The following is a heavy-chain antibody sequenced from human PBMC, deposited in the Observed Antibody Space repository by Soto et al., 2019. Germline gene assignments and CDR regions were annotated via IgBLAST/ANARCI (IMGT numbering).Heavy chain of an antibody. Sequence: QVQLVQSGAEVKKPGSSVKVSCKASGGTFSSYAISWVRQAPGQGLEWMGGIIPNFGTANYAQKFQGRVTITADESTSTAYMELSSLRSEDTAVYYCARPHVGYYYDSSGYDYWYFDLWGRGTLVTVSS. CDR2: IIPNFGTA. V-gene: IGHV1-69*01. CDR1: GGTFSSYA. CDR3: ARPHVGYYYDSSGYDYWYFDL. D-gene: IGHD3-22*01. J-gene: IGHJ2*01.